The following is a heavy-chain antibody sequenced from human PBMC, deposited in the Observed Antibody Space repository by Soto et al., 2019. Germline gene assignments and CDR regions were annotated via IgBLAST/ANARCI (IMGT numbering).Heavy chain of an antibody. CDR2: INRSGST. Sequence: QVQLQQWGAGLLKPSDTLSLTCAVYGGSLSGYYWSWIRQPPGKGLEWIGEINRSGSTNYIPSLKSRVIISVDTSKNQFSLKLSSVTAADTAVYYCARGLLGGAATWGQGTLVTVSS. CDR3: ARGLLGGAAT. J-gene: IGHJ5*02. D-gene: IGHD3-16*01. V-gene: IGHV4-34*01. CDR1: GGSLSGYY.